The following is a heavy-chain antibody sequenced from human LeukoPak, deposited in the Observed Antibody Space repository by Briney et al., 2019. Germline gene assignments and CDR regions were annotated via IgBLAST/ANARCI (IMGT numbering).Heavy chain of an antibody. CDR2: INPNSGDT. CDR1: RYTLTGYF. V-gene: IGHV1-2*06. Sequence: ASVKDSCKASRYTLTGYFMHWVRQAPGQGLQWMGRINPNSGDTNYAQNFPGRVTMTRDTSISTAYMELSRVRSDDTAVYYCARDLSSTSNWELDYWGQGTLVTVSS. D-gene: IGHD7-27*01. J-gene: IGHJ4*02. CDR3: ARDLSSTSNWELDY.